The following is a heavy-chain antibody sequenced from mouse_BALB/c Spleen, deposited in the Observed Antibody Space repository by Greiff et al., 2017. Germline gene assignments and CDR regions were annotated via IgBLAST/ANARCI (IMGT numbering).Heavy chain of an antibody. CDR1: GFTFSSYS. CDR3: ARDYDDPPYYAMDY. Sequence: EVKLVESGGGLVKPGGSLKLSCAASGFTFSSYSMSWVRQTPEKRLEWVASISSGGSTYYPDSVKGRFTISRDNARNILYLQMSSLRSEDTAMYYCARDYDDPPYYAMDYWGQGTSVTVSS. V-gene: IGHV5-6-5*01. CDR2: ISSGGST. D-gene: IGHD2-4*01. J-gene: IGHJ4*01.